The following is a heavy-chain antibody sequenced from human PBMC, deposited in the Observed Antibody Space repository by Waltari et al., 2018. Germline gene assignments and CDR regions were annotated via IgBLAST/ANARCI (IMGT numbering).Heavy chain of an antibody. J-gene: IGHJ4*02. Sequence: QVQLVQSGAEVKKPGASVKVSCKASGYTFTSYYMHWVRQAPGQGLEWIGIINPSSCSTSYAQKFQGRVTMTRDTSTSTVYMELSSLRSEDTAVYYCARELRSSSCPDYWGQGTLVTVSS. D-gene: IGHD6-13*01. V-gene: IGHV1-46*01. CDR1: GYTFTSYY. CDR3: ARELRSSSCPDY. CDR2: INPSSCST.